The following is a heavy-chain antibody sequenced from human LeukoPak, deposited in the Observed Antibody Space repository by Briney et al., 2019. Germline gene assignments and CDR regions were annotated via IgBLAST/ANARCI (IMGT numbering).Heavy chain of an antibody. CDR3: ARSWELLHLFDY. J-gene: IGHJ4*02. CDR1: GGSISSSNW. Sequence: SETLSLTCAVSGGSISSSNWWSWVRQPPGKGLEWIGEIYHSGSTYYNPSLKSRVTISVDTSKNQFSLKLSSVTAADTAVYYCARSWELLHLFDYWGQGTLVTVSS. V-gene: IGHV4-4*02. D-gene: IGHD1-26*01. CDR2: IYHSGST.